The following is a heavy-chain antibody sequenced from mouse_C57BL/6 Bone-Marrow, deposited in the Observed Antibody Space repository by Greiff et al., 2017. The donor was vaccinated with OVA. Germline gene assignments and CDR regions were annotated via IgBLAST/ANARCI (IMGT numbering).Heavy chain of an antibody. J-gene: IGHJ3*01. CDR1: GFNIKDDY. CDR2: IDPENGDT. V-gene: IGHV14-4*01. D-gene: IGHD2-2*01. CDR3: TTLAVTTEWFAY. Sequence: EVQGVESGAELVRPGASVKLSCTASGFNIKDDYMHWVKQRPEQGLEWIGWIDPENGDTEYASKFQGKATITADTSSNTAYLQLSSLTSEDTAVYYCTTLAVTTEWFAYWGQGTLVTVSA.